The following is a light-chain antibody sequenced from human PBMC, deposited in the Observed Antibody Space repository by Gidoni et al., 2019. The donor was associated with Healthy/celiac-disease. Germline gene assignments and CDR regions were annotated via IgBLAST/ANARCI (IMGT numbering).Light chain of an antibody. CDR2: KAS. CDR1: QSISSW. CDR3: QQYNSYLTWT. J-gene: IGKJ1*01. Sequence: DIQMTQSPSTLSASVGDRVTITCRASQSISSWLAWYQQKPVKAPKLLIYKASSLESGVPSRFSGSGSGTEFTLTISSLQPDDFATYYCQQYNSYLTWTFXQXTKVXIK. V-gene: IGKV1-5*03.